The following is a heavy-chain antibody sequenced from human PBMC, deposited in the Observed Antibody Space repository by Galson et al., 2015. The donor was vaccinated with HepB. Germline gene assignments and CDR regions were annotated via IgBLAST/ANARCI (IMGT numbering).Heavy chain of an antibody. Sequence: SLRLSCAASGFTFSSYAMHWVRQAPGKGLEWVAVISYDGSNKYYADSVKGRFTISRDNSKNTLYLQMNSLRAEDTAVYHCARVVQHVDTAMVDYYGMDVWGQGTTVTASS. CDR1: GFTFSSYA. J-gene: IGHJ6*02. V-gene: IGHV3-30*04. CDR2: ISYDGSNK. D-gene: IGHD5-18*01. CDR3: ARVVQHVDTAMVDYYGMDV.